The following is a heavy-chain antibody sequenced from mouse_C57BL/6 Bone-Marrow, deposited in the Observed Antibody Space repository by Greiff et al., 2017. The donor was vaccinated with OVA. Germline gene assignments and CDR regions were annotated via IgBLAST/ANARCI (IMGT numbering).Heavy chain of an antibody. CDR1: GFTFTDYY. CDR2: IRNKANGYTT. V-gene: IGHV7-3*01. D-gene: IGHD1-1*01. CDR3: ARYRYYGSSLYYFDY. Sequence: EVQLVESGGGLVQPGGSLSLSCAASGFTFTDYYMSWVRQPPGKALEWLGFIRNKANGYTTEYSASVKGRFTISRDNSQSILYLQMNALRAEDSATYYCARYRYYGSSLYYFDYWGQGTTLTVSS. J-gene: IGHJ2*01.